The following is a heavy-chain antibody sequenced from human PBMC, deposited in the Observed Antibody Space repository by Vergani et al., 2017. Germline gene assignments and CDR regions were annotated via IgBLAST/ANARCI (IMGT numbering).Heavy chain of an antibody. CDR1: GFTFSSYA. D-gene: IGHD1-26*01. V-gene: IGHV3-23*01. CDR2: ISGSGGST. Sequence: EVQLLESGGGLVQPGGSLRLSCAASGFTFSSYAMSWVRQAPGKGLEWVSAISGSGGSTYYADSVKGRFTISRDNSKNTLYLQMNSLRAEDTAVYYCAKVRREWELPQGYFDYWGQGTLVTVSS. CDR3: AKVRREWELPQGYFDY. J-gene: IGHJ4*02.